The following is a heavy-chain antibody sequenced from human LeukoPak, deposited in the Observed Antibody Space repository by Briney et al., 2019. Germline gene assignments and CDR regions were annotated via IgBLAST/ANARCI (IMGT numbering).Heavy chain of an antibody. J-gene: IGHJ4*02. CDR3: ASSPYYSGSYYIDY. D-gene: IGHD1-26*01. Sequence: GGSLRLSCAASGFTFSTYSMNWVRQAPGKGLEWVSSISSNSSYIYYADSVKGRFTISRDNAKNSLYLQMNSLRAEDTAVYYCASSPYYSGSYYIDYWGQGTLVTVSS. CDR2: ISSNSSYI. V-gene: IGHV3-21*01. CDR1: GFTFSTYS.